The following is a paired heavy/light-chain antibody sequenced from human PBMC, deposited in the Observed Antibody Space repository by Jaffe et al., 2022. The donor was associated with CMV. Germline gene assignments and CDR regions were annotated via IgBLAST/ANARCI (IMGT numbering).Light chain of an antibody. V-gene: IGKV2-30*01. CDR2: KVS. CDR1: QSLVYSDGNTY. J-gene: IGKJ2*01. Sequence: DVVMTQSPLSLPVILGQPASISCRSSQSLVYSDGNTYLTWFQQRPGQSPRRLIYKVSNRDSGVPDRFSGSGSGTDFTLKISRVEAEDVGVYYCMQGTHPYTFGQGTKLEIK. CDR3: MQGTHPYT.
Heavy chain of an antibody. J-gene: IGHJ4*02. V-gene: IGHV3-33*06. D-gene: IGHD6-13*01. Sequence: QVQLVESGGGVVQPGRSLRLSCAASGFTFSSYGMHWVRQAPGKGLEWVAVIWYDGNTKYYAESVKGRFTISRDNSQNTLFLQMSSLRVEDTAVYYCANSGAYSSRGGYDYWGQGTLVTVSS. CDR2: IWYDGNTK. CDR1: GFTFSSYG. CDR3: ANSGAYSSRGGYDY.